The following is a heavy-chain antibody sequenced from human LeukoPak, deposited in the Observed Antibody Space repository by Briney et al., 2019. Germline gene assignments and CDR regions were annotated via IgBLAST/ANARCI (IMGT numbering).Heavy chain of an antibody. Sequence: GGSLRLSCTASGFSFGDYPMSWFRQAPGKGLEWVGFIRNKVYGGTTEYAASVKGRFTISRDDSKSVAYLQMNSLRAEDTAVYYCAKDGDGINAVDVFDIWGQGTMVTVSS. V-gene: IGHV3-49*03. D-gene: IGHD3-10*01. CDR2: IRNKVYGGTT. CDR3: AKDGDGINAVDVFDI. CDR1: GFSFGDYP. J-gene: IGHJ3*02.